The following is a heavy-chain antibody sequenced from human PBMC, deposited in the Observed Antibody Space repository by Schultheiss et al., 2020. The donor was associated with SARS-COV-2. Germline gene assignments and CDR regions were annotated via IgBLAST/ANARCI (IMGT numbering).Heavy chain of an antibody. CDR2: ISYDGSNK. J-gene: IGHJ4*02. Sequence: GGSLRLSCAASGFTFSSYAMHWVRQAPGKGLEWVAVISYDGSNKYYADSVKGRFTISRDNSKNTLYLQMNSLRAEDTAVYYCARDFYFIGMVQGVMQHWGQGTLVTGSS. D-gene: IGHD3-10*01. CDR3: ARDFYFIGMVQGVMQH. V-gene: IGHV3-30*01. CDR1: GFTFSSYA.